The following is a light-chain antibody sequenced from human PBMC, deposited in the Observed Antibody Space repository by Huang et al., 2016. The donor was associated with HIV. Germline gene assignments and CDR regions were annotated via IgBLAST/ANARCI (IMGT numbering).Light chain of an antibody. V-gene: IGKV1-39*01. CDR1: HNINTY. J-gene: IGKJ3*01. CDR3: QQSYNSPFT. CDR2: AAS. Sequence: DIQVTQSPSSLSASVGDRVTTTCRASHNINTYLNWYQHKPGKAPKLLIYAASNLQSGVPSRFSGDGSGTDFTLTIRRLERDDFATYFCQQSYNSPFTFGPGTKVHI.